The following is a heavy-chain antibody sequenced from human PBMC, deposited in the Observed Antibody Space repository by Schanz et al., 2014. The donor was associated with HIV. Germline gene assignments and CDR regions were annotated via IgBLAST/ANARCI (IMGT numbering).Heavy chain of an antibody. CDR2: IYSGGST. V-gene: IGHV3-66*01. J-gene: IGHJ3*02. D-gene: IGHD3-10*01. CDR3: ARVGGWGAFDI. CDR1: GFTFSSNY. Sequence: VQLVESGGGVVQPGRSPTLSCAASGFTFSSNYMSWVRQAPGRGLEWVSFIYSGGSTYYADSVKGRFTISRDYSKNTLYLQMNSLRAEDTAVYFCARVGGWGAFDIWGQGTMVAVSS.